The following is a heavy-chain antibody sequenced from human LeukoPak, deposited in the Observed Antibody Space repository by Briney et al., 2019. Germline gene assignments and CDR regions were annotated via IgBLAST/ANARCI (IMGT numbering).Heavy chain of an antibody. J-gene: IGHJ4*02. V-gene: IGHV3-66*02. CDR1: GFTVSSNY. Sequence: GGSLRLSCAASGFTVSSNYMSWVRQAPGKGLELVSVIYSGGSTYYADSVKGRFTISRDNSKNTLYLQMNSLRAEDTAVYYCARDGVACSSTSCYQYYFDYWGQGTLVTVSS. D-gene: IGHD2-2*01. CDR3: ARDGVACSSTSCYQYYFDY. CDR2: IYSGGST.